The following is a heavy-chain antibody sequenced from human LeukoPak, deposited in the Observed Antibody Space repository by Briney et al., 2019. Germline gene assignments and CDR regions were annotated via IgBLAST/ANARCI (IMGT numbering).Heavy chain of an antibody. D-gene: IGHD3-22*01. J-gene: IGHJ5*02. CDR2: IYSGGST. V-gene: IGHV3-53*05. CDR1: GFTVSSNY. CDR3: ARDFGDPYYYDSSGYFA. Sequence: PGGSLRLSCAASGFTVSSNYMSWVRQAPGKGLEWVSVIYSGGSTYYADSVKGRFTISRDNSKNTLYLQMNSLRAEDTAVYYCARDFGDPYYYDSSGYFAWGQGTLVTVSS.